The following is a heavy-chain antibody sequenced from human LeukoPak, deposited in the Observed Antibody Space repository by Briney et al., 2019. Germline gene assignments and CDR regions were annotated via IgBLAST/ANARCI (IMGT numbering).Heavy chain of an antibody. CDR2: INPNSGGT. CDR3: ARDLAFMVRGVIITGVFGY. J-gene: IGHJ4*02. Sequence: VASVKVSCKAPGYTFTGYYMHWVRQAPGQGLEWMGWINPNSGGTNYAQKFQGRVTMTRDTSISTAYMELSRLRSDDTAVYYCARDLAFMVRGVIITGVFGYWGQGTLVTVSS. V-gene: IGHV1-2*02. D-gene: IGHD3-10*01. CDR1: GYTFTGYY.